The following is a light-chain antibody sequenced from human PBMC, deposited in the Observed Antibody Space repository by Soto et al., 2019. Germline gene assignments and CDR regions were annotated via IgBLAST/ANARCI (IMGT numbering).Light chain of an antibody. CDR1: QSIPTT. CDR2: SAS. CDR3: QQYKGWPTT. V-gene: IGKV3-15*01. Sequence: EIVMTQSPATLSVSPGERATLSCRASQSIPTTVAWYPQRSGQAPRLLLHSASTRATGVPARFSGSGSGTDFTLTITGLQSEDFGAYYCQQYKGWPTTFGQGTKVEIK. J-gene: IGKJ1*01.